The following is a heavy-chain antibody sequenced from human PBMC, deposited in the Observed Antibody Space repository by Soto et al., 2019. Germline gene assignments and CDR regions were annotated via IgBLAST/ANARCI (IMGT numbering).Heavy chain of an antibody. Sequence: PSETLSLTCTVSGGSISSSSYYWGWIRQPPGKGLEWIGSIYYSGSTYHNPSLKSRVTISVDTSKNQFSLKLSSVTAADTAVYYCARRPKSIAAPPWHLIAAATYYYYGMDVWGQGTTVTVSS. J-gene: IGHJ6*02. CDR1: GGSISSSSYY. D-gene: IGHD6-13*01. CDR2: IYYSGST. CDR3: ARRPKSIAAPPWHLIAAATYYYYGMDV. V-gene: IGHV4-39*01.